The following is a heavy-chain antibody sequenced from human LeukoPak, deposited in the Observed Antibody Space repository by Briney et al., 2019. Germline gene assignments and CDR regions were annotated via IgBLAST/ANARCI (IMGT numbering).Heavy chain of an antibody. J-gene: IGHJ6*03. CDR1: GGSISSYY. CDR3: ARDTATTTSYYYYMDV. V-gene: IGHV4-59*01. Sequence: SETLSLTCTVSGGSISSYYWSWIRQPPGKGLEWIGYIYYSGSTNYNPSLKSPNYNPSLKSRVTISVDTSKNQFSLKLSSVTAADTAVYYCARDTATTTSYYYYMDVWGKGTTVTVSS. D-gene: IGHD6-25*01. CDR2: IYYSGSTNYNPSLKSP.